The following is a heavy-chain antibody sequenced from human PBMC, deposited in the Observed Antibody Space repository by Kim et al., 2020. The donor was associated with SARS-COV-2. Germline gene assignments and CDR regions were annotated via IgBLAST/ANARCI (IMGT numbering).Heavy chain of an antibody. CDR3: TWDWGFYYDMNV. D-gene: IGHD7-27*01. Sequence: EYSAPVKGRFTISRDDSKNNLCLQMKSLKTEDTGVYYCTWDWGFYYDMNVWGQGTTVTVSS. J-gene: IGHJ6*02. V-gene: IGHV3-15*01.